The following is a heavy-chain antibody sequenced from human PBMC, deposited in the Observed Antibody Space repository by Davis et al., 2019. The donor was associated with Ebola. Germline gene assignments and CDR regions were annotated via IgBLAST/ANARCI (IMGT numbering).Heavy chain of an antibody. Sequence: SETLSLTCDVSGGSFSGFYWSWLRQFPGRGLEWIGEIKYSVSTKYNPSPKSRVNMSVDTSKNQFSLKLTSVTAADTAVYYCARGQSGSDYSLWQYWGQGTLVTVSS. V-gene: IGHV4-34*01. J-gene: IGHJ4*02. CDR2: IKYSVST. D-gene: IGHD3-10*01. CDR1: GGSFSGFY. CDR3: ARGQSGSDYSLWQY.